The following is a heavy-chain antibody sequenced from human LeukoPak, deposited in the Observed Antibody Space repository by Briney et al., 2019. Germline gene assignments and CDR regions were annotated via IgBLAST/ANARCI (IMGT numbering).Heavy chain of an antibody. CDR2: ISGSGGST. CDR1: GFTFSSYA. Sequence: GGSLRLSCAASGFTFSSYAMSWVRQAPGKGLEWVSAISGSGGSTYYADSVKGRFTISRDNSENTLYLQMNSLRAEDTAVYYCAKDPELTMIVVVNPDYWGQGTLVTVSS. CDR3: AKDPELTMIVVVNPDY. V-gene: IGHV3-23*01. J-gene: IGHJ4*02. D-gene: IGHD3-22*01.